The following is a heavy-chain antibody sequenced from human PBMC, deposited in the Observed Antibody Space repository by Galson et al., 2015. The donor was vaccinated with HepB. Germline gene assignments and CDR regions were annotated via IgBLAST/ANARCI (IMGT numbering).Heavy chain of an antibody. CDR1: GFTFSGSA. Sequence: SLRLSCAASGFTFSGSAMHWVRQASGKGLEWVARIRSKANSYATAYAASVKGRFTISRDDSKNTAYLQMNSLKTEDTAVYYRTSPTQAGYSSGWYDYWGQGTLVTVSS. CDR3: TSPTQAGYSSGWYDY. V-gene: IGHV3-73*01. CDR2: IRSKANSYAT. D-gene: IGHD6-19*01. J-gene: IGHJ4*02.